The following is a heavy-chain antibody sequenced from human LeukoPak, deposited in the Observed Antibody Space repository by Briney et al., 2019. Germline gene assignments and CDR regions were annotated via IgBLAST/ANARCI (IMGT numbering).Heavy chain of an antibody. D-gene: IGHD6-13*01. CDR2: INTDTGNP. V-gene: IGHV7-4-1*02. CDR1: GYSFTTYA. Sequence: ASVTVSCKASGYSFTTYAMNWVRQAPGQGLEWMGWINTDTGNPTYAPGFAGRFVFSLDTSVNTAYLQITGLKAEDTAVYYCVRDLRLSNGWYYFDYWGQGTLVTVSS. CDR3: VRDLRLSNGWYYFDY. J-gene: IGHJ4*02.